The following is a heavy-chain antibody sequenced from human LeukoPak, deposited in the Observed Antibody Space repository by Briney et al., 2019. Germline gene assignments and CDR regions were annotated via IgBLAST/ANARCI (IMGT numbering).Heavy chain of an antibody. D-gene: IGHD2-21*02. CDR1: GFTFNKYG. J-gene: IGHJ6*02. Sequence: QPGRSLRLSCAASGFTFNKYGMHWVRQAPGKGLEWVANIKQDGSEKSYVDSVKGRFTISRDNAKNSLYVRMNSLRVEDTAVYYCARGVTMDVWGQGTTVTVS. V-gene: IGHV3-7*03. CDR3: ARGVTMDV. CDR2: IKQDGSEK.